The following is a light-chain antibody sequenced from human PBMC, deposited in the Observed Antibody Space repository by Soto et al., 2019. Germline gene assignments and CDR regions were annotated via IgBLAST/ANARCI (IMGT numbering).Light chain of an antibody. CDR3: QQYGYSPT. Sequence: DIQMTQSPSTLSSSVGDRVTITCRASQSIASWLAWYQQKPGTAPKLLIYHASTLESGVPSRFSGSGSGTDFTLTISRLEPEDFAVYYCQQYGYSPTFGGGTKVDIK. V-gene: IGKV1-5*01. CDR2: HAS. J-gene: IGKJ4*01. CDR1: QSIASW.